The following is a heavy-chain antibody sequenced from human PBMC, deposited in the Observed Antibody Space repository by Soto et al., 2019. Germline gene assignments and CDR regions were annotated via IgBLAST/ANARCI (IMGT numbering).Heavy chain of an antibody. CDR3: ARLFPSDASDY. J-gene: IGHJ4*02. CDR1: GFSISSYD. CDR2: ISSNGLNK. Sequence: GGSLRLSCAASGFSISSYDMNWVRQAPGKGLEWVSYISSNGLNKYFADSVKGRFTISRDNARNSLFLQTDSLRADDTAVYFCARLFPSDASDYWGQGTLVTVSS. V-gene: IGHV3-48*03.